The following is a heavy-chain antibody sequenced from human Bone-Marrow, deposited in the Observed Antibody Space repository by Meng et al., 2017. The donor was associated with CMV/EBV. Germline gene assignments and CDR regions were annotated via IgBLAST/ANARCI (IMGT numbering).Heavy chain of an antibody. CDR3: VRVGDTVVTTGWLDS. Sequence: GGSLRLSCVGSGFIFGSYSIHWVRQPPGKGLEWVAVMSYDGTEENYADSVKGRFTISRDNSKNTVYLQMNSLGDEDTALYYCVRVGDTVVTTGWLDSWGQGSPVTVSS. CDR1: GFIFGSYS. J-gene: IGHJ5*01. CDR2: MSYDGTEE. D-gene: IGHD5-18*01. V-gene: IGHV3-30-3*01.